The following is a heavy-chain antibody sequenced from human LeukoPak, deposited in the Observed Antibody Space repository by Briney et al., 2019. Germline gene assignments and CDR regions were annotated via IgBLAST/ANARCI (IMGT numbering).Heavy chain of an antibody. CDR2: ISSSSSYI. D-gene: IGHD4-17*01. V-gene: IGHV3-21*01. Sequence: GSLRLSCAASGFTLSSYSMNWVRQAPGKGLEWVSSISSSSSYIYYADSVKGRFTISRDNAKNSLYLQMNSLRAEDTAVYYCARVHGDYSDAFDIWGQGTMVTVSS. CDR1: GFTLSSYS. J-gene: IGHJ3*02. CDR3: ARVHGDYSDAFDI.